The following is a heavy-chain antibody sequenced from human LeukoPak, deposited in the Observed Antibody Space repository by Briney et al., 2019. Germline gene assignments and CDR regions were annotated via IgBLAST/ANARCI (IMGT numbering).Heavy chain of an antibody. CDR1: GFIFSNYA. CDR2: FSGSGGST. D-gene: IGHD6-19*01. J-gene: IGHJ4*02. CDR3: ARASYQWLVPYY. Sequence: GGSLRLSCAASGFIFSNYAMSWVRQAPGKGLQWVSAFSGSGGSTYYADSVKGRFTISRDNSRNTLYLQMNSLRAEDTAVYYCARASYQWLVPYYWGQGTLVTVSS. V-gene: IGHV3-23*01.